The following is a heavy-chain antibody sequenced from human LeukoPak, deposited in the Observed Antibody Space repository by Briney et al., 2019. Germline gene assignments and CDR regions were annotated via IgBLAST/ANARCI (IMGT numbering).Heavy chain of an antibody. J-gene: IGHJ4*02. D-gene: IGHD6-19*01. CDR3: ARLAVAGNIDY. CDR1: GGSISPYY. Sequence: SETLSLTCTVSGGSISPYYWSWIRQPPGKGLEWIGYIYYSGSTNYNPSLKSRVTISVDTSKNQFSLKLSSVTAADTAVYYCARLAVAGNIDYWGQGTLVTVSS. CDR2: IYYSGST. V-gene: IGHV4-59*12.